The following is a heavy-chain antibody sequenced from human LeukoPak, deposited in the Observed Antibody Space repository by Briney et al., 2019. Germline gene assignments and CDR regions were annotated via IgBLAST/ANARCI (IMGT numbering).Heavy chain of an antibody. D-gene: IGHD5-12*01. J-gene: IGHJ4*02. CDR2: ITSNGGTT. CDR1: GFTFSSYA. CDR3: TRWTVATIRGGGFDY. V-gene: IGHV3-64*01. Sequence: PGGSLRLSCAASGFTFSSYAMHWVRQAPGKGLEYVSAITSNGGTTYYANSVKGRFTISRDNSKNTLSLQMGSLRAEDMVVYYCTRWTVATIRGGGFDYWGQGTLVTVSS.